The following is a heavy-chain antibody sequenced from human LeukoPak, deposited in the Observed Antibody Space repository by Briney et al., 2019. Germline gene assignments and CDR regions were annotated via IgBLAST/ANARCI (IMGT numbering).Heavy chain of an antibody. CDR1: GGSISSSSYY. J-gene: IGHJ4*02. Sequence: SETLSLTCTVSGGSISSSSYYWGWIRQPPGKGLKWIGSIYYSGSTYYNPSLKSRVTISVDTSKNQFSLKLSSVTAADTAVYYCARGSSGWYAYSYYFDYWGQGTLVTVSS. D-gene: IGHD6-19*01. CDR2: IYYSGST. V-gene: IGHV4-39*01. CDR3: ARGSSGWYAYSYYFDY.